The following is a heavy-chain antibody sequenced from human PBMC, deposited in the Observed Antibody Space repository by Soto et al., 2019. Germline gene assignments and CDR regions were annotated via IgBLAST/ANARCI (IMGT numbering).Heavy chain of an antibody. D-gene: IGHD2-15*01. CDR2: ISGSGGST. J-gene: IGHJ3*02. CDR1: GFTFSSYA. V-gene: IGHV3-23*01. Sequence: GGSLRLSCAASGFTFSSYAMSWVRQAPGKGLEWVSAISGSGGSTYYADSVKGRFTISRDNSKNTLYLQMNSLRAEDTAVYYCAKDQAGYCSGGSCYSDDAFDIWGQGTMVTVSS. CDR3: AKDQAGYCSGGSCYSDDAFDI.